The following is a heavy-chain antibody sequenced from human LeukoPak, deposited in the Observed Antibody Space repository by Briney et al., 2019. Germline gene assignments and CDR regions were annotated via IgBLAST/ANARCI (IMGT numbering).Heavy chain of an antibody. J-gene: IGHJ4*02. CDR1: GGSISSYY. CDR2: IYYSGSS. Sequence: SETLSLTCTVSGGSISSYYWSWIRQPPGKGLEWIGYIYYSGSSNYNPSLKSRVTISVDTSKNQFSLKLSSVTAADTAVYYCARADYDSSGYYESGYFDYWGQGTLVTVSS. V-gene: IGHV4-59*01. D-gene: IGHD3-22*01. CDR3: ARADYDSSGYYESGYFDY.